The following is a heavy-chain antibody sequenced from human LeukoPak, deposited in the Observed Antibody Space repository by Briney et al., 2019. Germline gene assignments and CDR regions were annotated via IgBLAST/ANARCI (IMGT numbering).Heavy chain of an antibody. V-gene: IGHV3-7*02. Sequence: GGSLRLSCVASGFIFRNYWMSWVRQAPGKGLEWVANINHDGGDKNYVDSVKGRFTISRDNAKSSLYLQMNSLRVEDTAVYYCTITGGPTVTAFDLWGQGVLVTVSS. CDR3: TITGGPTVTAFDL. J-gene: IGHJ4*02. CDR1: GFIFRNYW. CDR2: INHDGGDK. D-gene: IGHD4-17*01.